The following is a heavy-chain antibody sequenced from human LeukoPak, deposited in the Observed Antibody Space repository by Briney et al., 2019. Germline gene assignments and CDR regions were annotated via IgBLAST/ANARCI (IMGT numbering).Heavy chain of an antibody. Sequence: ASVKVSCKTSGYTFIAYYIHWVRQAPGQGLEWMARINPNSGVTKFAQKFQGRVTVSRDTSISTAYMELSGLTSDDTAVYYCAREGVWGQGTLVTVSS. J-gene: IGHJ4*02. CDR3: AREGV. CDR1: GYTFIAYY. V-gene: IGHV1-2*02. CDR2: INPNSGVT. D-gene: IGHD3-16*01.